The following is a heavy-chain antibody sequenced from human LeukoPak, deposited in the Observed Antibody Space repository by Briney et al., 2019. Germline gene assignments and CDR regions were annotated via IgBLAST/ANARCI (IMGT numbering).Heavy chain of an antibody. CDR3: ARDIVVVPAAMLPYYYYYYGMDV. V-gene: IGHV1-69*13. J-gene: IGHJ6*02. CDR2: IIPIFGTA. D-gene: IGHD2-2*01. CDR1: GGTFSSYA. Sequence: ASVTVSCTASGGTFSSYAISWVRQAPGQGREWMGGIIPIFGTANYAQKFQGRVTITADESTSTAYMELSSLRSEDTAVYYCARDIVVVPAAMLPYYYYYYGMDVWGQGTTVTVSS.